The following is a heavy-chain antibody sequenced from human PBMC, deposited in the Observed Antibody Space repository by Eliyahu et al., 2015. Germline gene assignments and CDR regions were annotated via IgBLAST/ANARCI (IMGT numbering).Heavy chain of an antibody. V-gene: IGHV4-61*02. CDR3: FRGAF. CDR1: GASITSGNYF. J-gene: IGHJ4*02. D-gene: IGHD1-26*01. Sequence: QVQLQESGPGLVKPSQTLSLTCTVSGASITSGNYFWNWVRQPAGKGSGGSGGIFSGGSTDYNPSLKSRVTISVDTSKNQFFLTLRSVTAADTAVYYCFRGAFWGQGAVVTVSS. CDR2: IFSGGST.